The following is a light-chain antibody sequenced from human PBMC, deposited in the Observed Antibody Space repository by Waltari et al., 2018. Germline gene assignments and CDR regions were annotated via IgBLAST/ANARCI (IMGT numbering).Light chain of an antibody. V-gene: IGKV4-1*01. CDR2: WAS. CDR3: QQYHSPPYT. CDR1: QIVLHSPVNKDY. J-gene: IGKJ2*01. Sequence: DIVMTQSPDSLAVSLGERATIQCQSSQIVLHSPVNKDYLAWFQQRPGQPPKLLIYWASTRESGVPDRFSGSGSGTDFTLTISSLQAEDVAVYYCQQYHSPPYTFGQGTKLEIK.